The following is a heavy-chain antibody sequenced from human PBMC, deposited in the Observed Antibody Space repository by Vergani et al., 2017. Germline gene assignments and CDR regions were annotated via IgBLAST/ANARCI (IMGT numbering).Heavy chain of an antibody. CDR3: ARGLFSGWYLGPGFSESDY. Sequence: EVQLVESGGGLVKPGGSLRLSCAASGFTLSSYSMNWVRQEPGKGLEWVSSISSSSSYIYYADSVKGRFTISRDNAKNSLYLQMNSLRAEDTAVYYCARGLFSGWYLGPGFSESDYWGQGTLVTVSS. CDR1: GFTLSSYS. CDR2: ISSSSSYI. J-gene: IGHJ4*02. D-gene: IGHD6-19*01. V-gene: IGHV3-21*01.